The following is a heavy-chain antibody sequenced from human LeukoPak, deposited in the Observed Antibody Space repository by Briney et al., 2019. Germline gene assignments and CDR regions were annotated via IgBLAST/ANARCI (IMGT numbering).Heavy chain of an antibody. V-gene: IGHV3-30*02. CDR1: GFTFGSYG. D-gene: IGHD2-2*03. J-gene: IGHJ4*02. CDR2: IRYDGSNK. Sequence: GGSLRLSCAASGFTFGSYGMHWVRQAPGKGLEWVAFIRYDGSNKYYADSVKGRFTISRDNSKNTLYLQMNSLRAEDTAVYYCAKDVLGIGYCSSTSCYETGTFDYWGQGTLVTVSS. CDR3: AKDVLGIGYCSSTSCYETGTFDY.